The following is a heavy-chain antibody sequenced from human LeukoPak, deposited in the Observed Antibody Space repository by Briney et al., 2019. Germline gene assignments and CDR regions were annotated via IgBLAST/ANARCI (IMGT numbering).Heavy chain of an antibody. CDR3: ARSLYYFDY. V-gene: IGHV4-59*08. Sequence: SETLSLTCTVSGGSISSYYWSWIRQPPGKGLEWIGYIYYSGSTNYNPSLKSRVTISVDTSKNQFSLKLSSVTAADTAVYYCARSLYYFDYWGQGTLVTVSS. CDR1: GGSISSYY. CDR2: IYYSGST. J-gene: IGHJ4*02.